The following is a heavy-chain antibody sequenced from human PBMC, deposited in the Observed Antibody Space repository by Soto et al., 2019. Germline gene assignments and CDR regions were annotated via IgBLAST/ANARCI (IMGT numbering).Heavy chain of an antibody. D-gene: IGHD6-13*01. CDR1: GGTFTSYA. Sequence: QVQLVQSGAEVKKPGSSVKVSCKASGGTFTSYAILWVRQAPGRGLEWMRWIIPLFGTENYAQKFQGRGTSTVDKSTSTSNMELSSPRSEDTAVYYSARGGDSSSWDDYYYGMDVWGQGTTVTVSS. CDR2: IIPLFGTE. V-gene: IGHV1-69*14. CDR3: ARGGDSSSWDDYYYGMDV. J-gene: IGHJ6*02.